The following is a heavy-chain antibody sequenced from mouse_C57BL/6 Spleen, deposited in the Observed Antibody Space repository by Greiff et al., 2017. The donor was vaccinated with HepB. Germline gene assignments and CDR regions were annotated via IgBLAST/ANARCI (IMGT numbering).Heavy chain of an antibody. J-gene: IGHJ4*01. D-gene: IGHD2-1*01. CDR2: INYDGSST. V-gene: IGHV5-16*01. Sequence: EVKLVESEGGLVQPGSSIKLSCTASGFTFSDYYMAWVRQVPEKGLEWVANINYDGSSTYYLDSLKSRFIISRDNAKNILYLQMSSLKSEDTATYYCAREGDGNYFNAMDYWGQGTSVTVSS. CDR3: AREGDGNYFNAMDY. CDR1: GFTFSDYY.